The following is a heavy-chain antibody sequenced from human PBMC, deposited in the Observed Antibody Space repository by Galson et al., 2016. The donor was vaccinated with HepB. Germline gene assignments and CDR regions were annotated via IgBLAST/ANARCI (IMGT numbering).Heavy chain of an antibody. J-gene: IGHJ5*01. CDR2: IYQTGTA. D-gene: IGHD2-2*01. CDR3: ARASVIPGARMVFDS. V-gene: IGHV4-4*02. CDR1: DGSITNNYW. Sequence: SETLSLTCAVSDGSITNNYWWSWVRQSPGKGLEWIGEIYQTGTAHYNPSFTSRATISVDKSKNQISLRLVSVTAADTAVYYCARASVIPGARMVFDSWGQGILVTVSS.